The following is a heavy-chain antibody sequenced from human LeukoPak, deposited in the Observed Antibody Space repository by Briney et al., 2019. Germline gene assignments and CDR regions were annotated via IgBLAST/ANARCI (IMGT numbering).Heavy chain of an antibody. Sequence: ASVKASCKASGYTFTDYYIYWVRQAPGQGLEWMGWINPNGGGTNYAEKFQGSVTMTRDTSISTAYMELSGLRSDDTGVYFCFLVDTVGQDWLDPWGQGTLVAVFS. CDR3: FLVDTVGQDWLDP. CDR2: INPNGGGT. J-gene: IGHJ5*02. CDR1: GYTFTDYY. D-gene: IGHD5-12*01. V-gene: IGHV1-2*02.